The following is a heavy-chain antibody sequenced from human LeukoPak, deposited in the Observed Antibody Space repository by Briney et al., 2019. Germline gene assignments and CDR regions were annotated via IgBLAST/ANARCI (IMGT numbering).Heavy chain of an antibody. CDR1: GFTFSSYG. CDR2: ISNSGSTI. Sequence: PGGSLRLSCAASGFTFSSYGMHWVRQAPGKGLEWVSHISNSGSTIYYADSVKGRFTISRDNAKNSLYLQMNSLRAEDTAVYFCARASTSWYTHYFDHWGQGTLVTVSS. V-gene: IGHV3-48*04. J-gene: IGHJ4*02. CDR3: ARASTSWYTHYFDH. D-gene: IGHD6-13*01.